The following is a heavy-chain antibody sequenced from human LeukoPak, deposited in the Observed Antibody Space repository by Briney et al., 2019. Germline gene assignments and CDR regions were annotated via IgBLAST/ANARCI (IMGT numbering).Heavy chain of an antibody. CDR3: ARDTPPNV. D-gene: IGHD3-16*01. CDR2: IHHSGNT. Sequence: ASETLSLTCVVSGGSISGTNWWSWIRQPPGEGLEWIGEIHHSGNTNYNPSLKTRVTISVDKSKNQFSLSVYSVTAADTAVYFCARDTPPNVWGQGTLVTVSS. J-gene: IGHJ4*02. CDR1: GGSISGTNW. V-gene: IGHV4-4*02.